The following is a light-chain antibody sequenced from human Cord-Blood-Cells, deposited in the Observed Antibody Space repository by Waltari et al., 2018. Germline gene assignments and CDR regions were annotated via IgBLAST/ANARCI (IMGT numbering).Light chain of an antibody. Sequence: PATLSVSPGDRATLSCRASQSVSSNLAWYQQKPGQAPRLLIYGASTRATGIPARFSGSGSGTEFTLTISSLQSEDFAVYYCQQYNNWPPWTFGQGTKVEIK. CDR3: QQYNNWPPWT. CDR1: QSVSSN. J-gene: IGKJ1*01. V-gene: IGKV3-15*01. CDR2: GAS.